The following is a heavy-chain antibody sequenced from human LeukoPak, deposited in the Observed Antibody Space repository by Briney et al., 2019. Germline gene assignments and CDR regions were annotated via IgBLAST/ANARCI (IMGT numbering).Heavy chain of an antibody. CDR3: ARGRAFDY. J-gene: IGHJ4*02. Sequence: PGGPLRLSCAAPGFTFTTFWMNWIRQAPGNGLEWVANIKHDGSEKYYVDSVKGRFTISRDNAKNSLYLQMNSLRAEDTAVYYCARGRAFDYWGQGTLVTVSS. V-gene: IGHV3-7*03. CDR1: GFTFTTFW. CDR2: IKHDGSEK.